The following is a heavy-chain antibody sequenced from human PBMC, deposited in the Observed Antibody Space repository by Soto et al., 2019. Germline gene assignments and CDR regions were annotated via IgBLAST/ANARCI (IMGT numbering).Heavy chain of an antibody. Sequence: ASVKVSCKASGYSFTAYFMHWVREAPGQGLEWMGIVHPSGGNTNYAQKFQGRVTMTWDTSTTTVYMELSSLRSDDTAVYYCARAPYSSSSFFFDYWGQGTPVTVSS. CDR2: VHPSGGNT. CDR3: ARAPYSSSSFFFDY. J-gene: IGHJ4*02. CDR1: GYSFTAYF. D-gene: IGHD6-6*01. V-gene: IGHV1-46*01.